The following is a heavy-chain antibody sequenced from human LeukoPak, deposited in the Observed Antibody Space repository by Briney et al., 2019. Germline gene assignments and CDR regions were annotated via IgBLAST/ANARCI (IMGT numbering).Heavy chain of an antibody. CDR2: IYYSGST. CDR1: GGSISSYY. CDR3: ARDCGGDCPNDAFDI. V-gene: IGHV4-59*01. D-gene: IGHD2-21*02. Sequence: SEPLSLTCTVSGGSISSYYWSWIRQPPGKGLEWIGYIYYSGSTNYNPSLKSRVTISVDTSKNQFSLKLSSVTAADTAVYYCARDCGGDCPNDAFDIWGQGTMVTVSS. J-gene: IGHJ3*02.